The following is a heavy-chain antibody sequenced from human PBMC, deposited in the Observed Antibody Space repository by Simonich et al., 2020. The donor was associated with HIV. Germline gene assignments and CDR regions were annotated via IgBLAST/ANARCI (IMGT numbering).Heavy chain of an antibody. CDR1: GDTFTHYA. V-gene: IGHV1-3*01. CDR2: INANNGNT. Sequence: QVQLVQSGAEVKKPGASVKVSCKTSGDTFTHYAMHWVRQTPGQRLEWMGWINANNGNTKYSQKLHGTVTITRDTSASTAYMELSSLRSEDTAVYYCARLGVTPYYYYAMDVWGQGTTVTVSS. J-gene: IGHJ6*02. D-gene: IGHD4-4*01. CDR3: ARLGVTPYYYYAMDV.